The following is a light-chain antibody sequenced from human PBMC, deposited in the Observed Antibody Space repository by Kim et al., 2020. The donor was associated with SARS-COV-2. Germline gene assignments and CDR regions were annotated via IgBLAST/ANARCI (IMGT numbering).Light chain of an antibody. V-gene: IGLV3-19*01. CDR3: NSRDSSGNHLV. CDR2: GKN. CDR1: SLVRYY. Sequence: ALEQTVMITCQGDSLVRYYASWYSQKPGMARVLVIYGKNIRLSGIQDRFSGYSSGNTASLTITGAQAEYEPDYSCNSRDSSGNHLVFGGGNQL. J-gene: IGLJ2*01.